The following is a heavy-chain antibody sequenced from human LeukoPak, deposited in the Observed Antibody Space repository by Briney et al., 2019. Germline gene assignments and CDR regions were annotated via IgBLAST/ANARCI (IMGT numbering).Heavy chain of an antibody. CDR3: ARPVGEGSGGPVDY. D-gene: IGHD3-10*01. V-gene: IGHV3-53*01. J-gene: IGHJ4*02. CDR2: IYSGGNT. CDR1: GFTVSSNS. Sequence: GGPLRLSCTVSGFTVSSNSMSWVRQAPGKGLEWVSFIYSGGNTHYSDSVKGRFTISRDNSKNTLYLQMNSLKASDTAMYYCARPVGEGSGGPVDYWGQGTLVTVSS.